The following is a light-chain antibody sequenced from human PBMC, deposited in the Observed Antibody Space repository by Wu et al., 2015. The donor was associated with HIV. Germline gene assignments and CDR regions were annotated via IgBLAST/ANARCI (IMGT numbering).Light chain of an antibody. CDR2: AAS. J-gene: IGKJ1*01. V-gene: IGKV1-39*01. CDR3: QQSYSTLPS. Sequence: DIQMTQSPSSLSASVGDRVTITCRASQSISSYLNWYQQKPGKAPKLLIYAASSLQSGVPSRFSGSGSGTDFTLTIGSLQPEDFATYYCQQSYSTLPSFGQGTKVEIK. CDR1: QSISSY.